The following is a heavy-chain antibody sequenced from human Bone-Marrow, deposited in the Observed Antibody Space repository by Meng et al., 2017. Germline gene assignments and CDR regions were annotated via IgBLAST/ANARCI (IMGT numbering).Heavy chain of an antibody. D-gene: IGHD2-15*01. J-gene: IGHJ3*02. Sequence: GESLKISCAASGFTFSSYSMNWVRQAPGKGLEWVSSISSSSSYIYYADSVKGRFTISRDNAKNPLYLQMNSLRAEDTAVYYCARVPYCSGGSCYSAAFDIWGQGTMVTVSS. CDR3: ARVPYCSGGSCYSAAFDI. CDR1: GFTFSSYS. V-gene: IGHV3-21*01. CDR2: ISSSSSYI.